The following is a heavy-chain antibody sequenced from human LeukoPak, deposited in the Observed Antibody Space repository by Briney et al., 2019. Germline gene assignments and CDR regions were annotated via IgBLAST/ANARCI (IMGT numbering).Heavy chain of an antibody. J-gene: IGHJ3*02. V-gene: IGHV1-2*06. CDR3: ARGGTYDYVWGSYRNDIAPEAFDI. D-gene: IGHD3-16*02. CDR2: INPNSGGT. CDR1: GYTFTGYY. Sequence: GASVKVSCKASGYTFTGYYMHWVRQAPGQGREWMGRINPNSGGTNYAQKFQGRVTMTRDTSISTAYMELSRLRSDDTAVYYCARGGTYDYVWGSYRNDIAPEAFDIWGQGTMVTVSS.